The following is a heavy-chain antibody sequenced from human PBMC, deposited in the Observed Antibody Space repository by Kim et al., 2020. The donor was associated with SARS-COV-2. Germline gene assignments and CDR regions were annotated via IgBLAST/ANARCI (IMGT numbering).Heavy chain of an antibody. V-gene: IGHV3-72*01. CDR2: SKNRAESYAT. Sequence: GGSLRLSCAASGFTFSDHSMDWVRQAPGRGLEWVGRSKNRAESYATEYAASVKGRFTISRDDSENSLYLQMNSLETDDTAVYYCVRMGRGGCWGQGTLVTVSS. CDR3: VRMGRGGC. J-gene: IGHJ4*02. CDR1: GFTFSDHS. D-gene: IGHD3-10*01.